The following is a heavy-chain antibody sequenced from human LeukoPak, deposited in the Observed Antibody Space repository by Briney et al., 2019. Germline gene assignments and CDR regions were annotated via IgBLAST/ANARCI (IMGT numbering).Heavy chain of an antibody. CDR2: INHSGST. CDR1: GGSINSYF. V-gene: IGHV4-34*01. J-gene: IGHJ6*03. CDR3: ARSQHGDYYYYYYMDV. D-gene: IGHD4-17*01. Sequence: SETLSLTCTVSGGSINSYFWSWIRQPPGKGLEWIGEINHSGSTNYNPSLKSRVTISVDTSKNQFSLKLSSVTAADTAVYYCARSQHGDYYYYYYMDVWGKGTTVTISS.